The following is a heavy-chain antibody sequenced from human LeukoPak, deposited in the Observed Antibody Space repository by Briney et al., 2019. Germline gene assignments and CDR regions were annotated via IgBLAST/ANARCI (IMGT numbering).Heavy chain of an antibody. Sequence: SETLSLTCAVYGGSFSGYYWTWIRQPPGKGLEWIGEIHYSGSATYNPSLKSRVTISVDTSKNQFSLKLSSVTAADTAVYYCAGYDYVWGSYRRGRAFDIWGQGTMVTVSS. CDR1: GGSFSGYY. D-gene: IGHD3-16*02. CDR2: IHYSGSA. J-gene: IGHJ3*02. CDR3: AGYDYVWGSYRRGRAFDI. V-gene: IGHV4-34*01.